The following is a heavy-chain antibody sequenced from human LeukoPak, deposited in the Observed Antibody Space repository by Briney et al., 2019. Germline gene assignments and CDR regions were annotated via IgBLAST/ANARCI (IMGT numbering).Heavy chain of an antibody. J-gene: IGHJ4*02. D-gene: IGHD7-27*01. CDR2: IYYSGST. V-gene: IGHV4-59*01. CDR3: ARAPRGLGYFDY. CDR1: GGSISSYY. Sequence: SETLSLTCTVSGGSISSYYWSWIRQPPGKGLEWIGYIYYSGSTNYNPSLKSRVTISVDTSKNQFSLKLSSVTAADTAVYYCARAPRGLGYFDYWGQGTLVTVSP.